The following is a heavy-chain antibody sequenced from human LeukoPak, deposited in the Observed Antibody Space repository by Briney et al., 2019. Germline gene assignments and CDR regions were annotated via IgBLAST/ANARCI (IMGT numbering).Heavy chain of an antibody. CDR3: ARDSRSSGPFDY. CDR2: IFSGGNT. CDR1: GFTVSTNY. J-gene: IGHJ4*02. V-gene: IGHV3-53*01. Sequence: PGGSLRLSCAASGFTVSTNYMSWVRQAPGKGLEWVSVIFSGGNTYYADSVKGRFTISRDNSKNTLYLQMKSLRAEDTAVYYCARDSRSSGPFDYWGQGTLVTVSS. D-gene: IGHD3-22*01.